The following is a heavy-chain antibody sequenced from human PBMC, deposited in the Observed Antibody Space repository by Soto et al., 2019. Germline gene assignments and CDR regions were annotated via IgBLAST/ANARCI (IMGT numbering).Heavy chain of an antibody. CDR3: AGLIAVAGTGYYFDY. CDR1: SGSISSSNW. Sequence: QVQLQGSGPGLVKPSGTLSLTCAVSSGSISSSNWWSWVRQPPGKGLEWIGEIYHSGSTNYNPSLKSRVTISVDKSKNQFSLKLSSVTAADTAVYYCAGLIAVAGTGYYFDYWGQGTLVTVSS. J-gene: IGHJ4*02. D-gene: IGHD6-19*01. CDR2: IYHSGST. V-gene: IGHV4-4*02.